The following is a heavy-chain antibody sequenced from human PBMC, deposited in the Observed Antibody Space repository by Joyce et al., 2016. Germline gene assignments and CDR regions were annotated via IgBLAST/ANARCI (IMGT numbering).Heavy chain of an antibody. Sequence: QVQLQESGPGLVKPSQTLSLTCTVSGGSMNSAGYYWNWIRQHPGKGLEWIGYISYSGSTYYNPSLKGRVAISRDTSKYQFSLKLSSVTAADTAVYFCARLQWLDPYYFDYWGQGTLVTVSS. CDR1: GGSMNSAGYY. D-gene: IGHD6-19*01. J-gene: IGHJ4*02. CDR3: ARLQWLDPYYFDY. V-gene: IGHV4-31*03. CDR2: ISYSGST.